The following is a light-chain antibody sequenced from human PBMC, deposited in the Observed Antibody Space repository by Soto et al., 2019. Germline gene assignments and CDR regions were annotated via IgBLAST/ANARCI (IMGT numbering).Light chain of an antibody. CDR1: QSIRNL. Sequence: ENVLTQSPATRSLSPGESATLSCRASQSIRNLLAWYQQRPGQAPRLLIYDTSNRATGIPARFSGSGSGTDFTLTISSLEPEDFAVYYCQQRYTWPITFGQGTRLEIK. J-gene: IGKJ5*01. CDR3: QQRYTWPIT. V-gene: IGKV3-11*01. CDR2: DTS.